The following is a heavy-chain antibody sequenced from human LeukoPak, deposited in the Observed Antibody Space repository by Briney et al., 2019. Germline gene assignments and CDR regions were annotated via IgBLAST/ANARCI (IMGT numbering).Heavy chain of an antibody. Sequence: SETLSLTCAVYGGSFSGYYWSWIRQPPGKGLEWIGEINHSGSTNYNPSLKSRVTISVDTSKNQFSLKLSSVTAADTAVYYCARDPGYYDTKSGNFWGQGTLVTVSS. CDR2: INHSGST. D-gene: IGHD3-22*01. CDR1: GGSFSGYY. V-gene: IGHV4-34*01. J-gene: IGHJ4*02. CDR3: ARDPGYYDTKSGNF.